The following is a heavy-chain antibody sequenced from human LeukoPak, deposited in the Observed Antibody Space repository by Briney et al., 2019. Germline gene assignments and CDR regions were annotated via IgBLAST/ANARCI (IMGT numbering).Heavy chain of an antibody. V-gene: IGHV4-61*05. J-gene: IGHJ6*03. Sequence: PSETLSLTCTVSSGSISTSNYYWGWVRQPPGKGLEWIGYIYYSGSTNYNPSLKSRVTISVDTSKNQFSLKLTSVTAADTAVYYCARTTEGGYTYGYFYYYYMDVWGKGTTVTISS. CDR2: IYYSGST. CDR3: ARTTEGGYTYGYFYYYYMDV. CDR1: SGSISTSNYY. D-gene: IGHD5-18*01.